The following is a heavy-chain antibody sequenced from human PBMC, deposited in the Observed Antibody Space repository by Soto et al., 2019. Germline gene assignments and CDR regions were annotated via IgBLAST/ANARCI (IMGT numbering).Heavy chain of an antibody. CDR3: ARDLKGSGGLGFDY. D-gene: IGHD2-15*01. CDR1: GFTFSTYG. Sequence: QVQLVESGGGVVQPGRSLRLSCAVSGFTFSTYGMHWVRQAPGKGLEWVAVIWYDGSNKYYADSVKGRFTISRDNSKNTLYLQMDSLRAEDTAEYYCARDLKGSGGLGFDYWGQGTLVTVSS. J-gene: IGHJ4*02. V-gene: IGHV3-33*01. CDR2: IWYDGSNK.